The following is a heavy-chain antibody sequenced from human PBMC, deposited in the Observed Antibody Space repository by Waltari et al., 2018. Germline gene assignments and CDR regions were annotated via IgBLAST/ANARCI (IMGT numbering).Heavy chain of an antibody. CDR2: INAGNGNT. D-gene: IGHD1-26*01. J-gene: IGHJ6*02. CDR1: GYTFTSYD. Sequence: QVQLVQSGAEVKKPGASVKVSCKASGYTFTSYDMHWVRQAPGQRLEWMGWINAGNGNTKYSQKFQGRVTITRDTSASTAYMELSSLRSEDTAVYYCASGPLGSSSPIFYYYYGMDVWGQGTTVTVSS. CDR3: ASGPLGSSSPIFYYYYGMDV. V-gene: IGHV1-3*01.